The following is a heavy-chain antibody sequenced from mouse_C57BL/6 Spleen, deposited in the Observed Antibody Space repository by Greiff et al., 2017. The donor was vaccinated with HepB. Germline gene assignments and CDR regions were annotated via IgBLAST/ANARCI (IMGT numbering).Heavy chain of an antibody. D-gene: IGHD2-4*01. Sequence: VQLVESGPGLVQPSQSLSITCTVSGFSLTSYGVHWVRQSPGKGLEWLGVIWSGGSTDYNAAFISRLSISKDNSKSQVFFKMNSLQADDTAIYYCARSYDYDAWFAYWGQGTLVTVSA. CDR3: ARSYDYDAWFAY. J-gene: IGHJ3*01. CDR1: GFSLTSYG. V-gene: IGHV2-2*01. CDR2: IWSGGST.